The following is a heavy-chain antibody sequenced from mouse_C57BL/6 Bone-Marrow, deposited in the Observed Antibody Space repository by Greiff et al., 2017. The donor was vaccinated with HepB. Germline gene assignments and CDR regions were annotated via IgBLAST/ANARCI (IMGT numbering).Heavy chain of an antibody. J-gene: IGHJ4*01. CDR2: IYPGNSDT. CDR1: GYTFTSYW. V-gene: IGHV1-5*01. CDR3: TGVWPYYYAMDY. Sequence: EVQPQQSGTVLARPGASVKMSCKTSGYTFTSYWMHWVKQRPGQGLEWIGAIYPGNSDTSYNQKFKGKAKLTAVTSASTAYMELSSLTNEDSAVYYCTGVWPYYYAMDYWGQGTSVTVSS. D-gene: IGHD2-10*02.